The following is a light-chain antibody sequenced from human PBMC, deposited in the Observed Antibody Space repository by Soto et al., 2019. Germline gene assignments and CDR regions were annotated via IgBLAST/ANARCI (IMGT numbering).Light chain of an antibody. Sequence: QSALTQPASVSGSPGQSITISCTGTSTDVGSYNLVSWYQRHPGKAPKLIIFEGNKRPSGVSNRFSGSKSASTASLTISGLQAEDEAVYYCCSYARSRKYVFGTGPSSPS. CDR1: STDVGSYNL. CDR2: EGN. CDR3: CSYARSRKYV. J-gene: IGLJ1*01. V-gene: IGLV2-23*01.